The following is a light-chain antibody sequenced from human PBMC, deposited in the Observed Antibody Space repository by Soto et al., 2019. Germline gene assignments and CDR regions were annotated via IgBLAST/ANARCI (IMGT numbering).Light chain of an antibody. Sequence: DIVLTQSPATLSLSPGESSTLSCKASQSVRTFLAWYQQKPGQTPRLLIYDASKRAIGIPARFIGSGSGTDFSLPISSLEPEDFAVYYWQQRSKGTPALSFGGGTKVEI. CDR2: DAS. CDR3: QQRSKGTPALS. V-gene: IGKV3-11*01. CDR1: QSVRTF. J-gene: IGKJ4*01.